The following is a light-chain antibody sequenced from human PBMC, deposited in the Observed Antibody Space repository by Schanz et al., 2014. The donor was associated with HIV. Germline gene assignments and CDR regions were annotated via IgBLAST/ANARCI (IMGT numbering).Light chain of an antibody. CDR3: QQSGDSGGT. CDR1: QNVISTY. V-gene: IGKV3-20*01. J-gene: IGKJ4*01. CDR2: GAS. Sequence: EIVLTQSPGTLSLSPGERATLSCRASQNVISTYLAWYQQKPGQAPRLLIYGASSRATGISDRFSGSGSGTDFTLTISRLEPEDFAVYYCQQSGDSGGTFGGGTKVDMK.